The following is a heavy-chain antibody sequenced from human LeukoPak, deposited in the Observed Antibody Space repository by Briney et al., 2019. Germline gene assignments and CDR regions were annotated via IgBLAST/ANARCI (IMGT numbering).Heavy chain of an antibody. V-gene: IGHV1-2*02. J-gene: IGHJ4*02. CDR3: ARVAAYSSGWYLSDPPDY. CDR1: GYTFHAWY. CDR2: INPNSGGT. D-gene: IGHD6-19*01. Sequence: ASVKVSCKASGYTFHAWYIHWVRQAPGQGLEWMGWINPNSGGTKYAQKFQGRVTMTRNTSISTAYMELSSLRSEDTAVYYCARVAAYSSGWYLSDPPDYWGQGTLVTVSS.